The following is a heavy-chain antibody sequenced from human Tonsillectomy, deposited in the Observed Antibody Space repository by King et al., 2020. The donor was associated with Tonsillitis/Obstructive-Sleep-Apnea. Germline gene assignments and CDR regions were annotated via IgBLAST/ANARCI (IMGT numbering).Heavy chain of an antibody. CDR2: IWFDGSNK. CDR3: ARAGGGGGDDNAFDL. CDR1: GFTFSRYG. Sequence: QWQLVQSGGGVVQPGRSLRLSCAASGFTFSRYGMHWVRQAPGKGLEWVAVIWFDGSNKYYADSVKGRFTGSRDNSRRTLFLQMNSLRAEDTAVYYCARAGGGGGDDNAFDLWGQGTMVTVSS. J-gene: IGHJ3*01. D-gene: IGHD2-15*01. V-gene: IGHV3-33*01.